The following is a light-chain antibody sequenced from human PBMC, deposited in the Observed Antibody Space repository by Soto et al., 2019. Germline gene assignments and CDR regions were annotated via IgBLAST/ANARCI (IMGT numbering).Light chain of an antibody. CDR1: QSVSSNN. V-gene: IGKV3-20*01. Sequence: EIVLTQSPGTLSLSPGERATLSCRASQSVSSNNLAWYQQRPGQAPRVVIYGASTRATGIPERFSGSGSGTDFTLTISRLEPEDFAVYYCQQYGNSPTFGQGTKVEIK. J-gene: IGKJ1*01. CDR3: QQYGNSPT. CDR2: GAS.